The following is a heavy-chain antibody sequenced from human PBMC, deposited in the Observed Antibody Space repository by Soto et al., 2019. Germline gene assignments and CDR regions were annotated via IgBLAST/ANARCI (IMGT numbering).Heavy chain of an antibody. V-gene: IGHV3-23*01. CDR1: GFTFSSYA. CDR3: AKFRAGLGSQTDS. CDR2: VGVSGATT. J-gene: IGHJ4*02. D-gene: IGHD3-10*01. Sequence: EVQLLESGGNLVQPGGSLRLSCAASGFTFSSYAMSWVRQAPGKGLEWVSTVGVSGATTYYTDYVKGRFTISRDNSNNTLFLQMHSLRAEDTAIYYCAKFRAGLGSQTDSWCQGTLVTVSS.